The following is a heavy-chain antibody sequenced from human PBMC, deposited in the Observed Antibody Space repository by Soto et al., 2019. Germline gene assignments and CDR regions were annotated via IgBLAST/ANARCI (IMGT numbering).Heavy chain of an antibody. D-gene: IGHD3-16*01. CDR3: ARGGGPYVWFNEF. CDR1: GGLFSSFA. Sequence: SVKVSCKDSGGLFSSFAISWVRQAPGQGLEWMGGIIPVFGTTNYAQKFQGRVTITADEPTNTAYMELSSLTSDDTAMYYCARGGGPYVWFNEFWGQGTQVTVSS. J-gene: IGHJ4*02. CDR2: IIPVFGTT. V-gene: IGHV1-69*13.